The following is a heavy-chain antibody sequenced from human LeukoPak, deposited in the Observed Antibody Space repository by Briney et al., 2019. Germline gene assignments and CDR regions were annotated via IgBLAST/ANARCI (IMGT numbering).Heavy chain of an antibody. D-gene: IGHD6-19*01. CDR2: ISSSSGYT. V-gene: IGHV3-11*05. Sequence: GGSLRLSCAASGFTFSDYYMNWIRQAPGKGLEWVSHISSSSGYTNYADSVKGRFTISRDNAKNLLYLQMNSLRAEDTAIYYCARDVTGSGWGGRIDYWGQGTLVTVSS. CDR3: ARDVTGSGWGGRIDY. J-gene: IGHJ4*02. CDR1: GFTFSDYY.